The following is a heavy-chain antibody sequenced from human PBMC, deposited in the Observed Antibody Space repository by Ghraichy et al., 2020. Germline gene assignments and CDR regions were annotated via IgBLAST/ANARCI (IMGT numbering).Heavy chain of an antibody. D-gene: IGHD5-12*01. J-gene: IGHJ6*02. CDR3: ARRDEYTGYDY. V-gene: IGHV3-7*03. CDR1: GFMFSSYW. Sequence: GGSLRLSCAASGFMFSSYWVTWVRQAPGKGLEWVANVKPDGGEKNYVGSVKGRFTISRDNPKKSLFLQMNSLRAEDTAVYYCARRDEYTGYDYWGQGTTVTVSS. CDR2: VKPDGGEK.